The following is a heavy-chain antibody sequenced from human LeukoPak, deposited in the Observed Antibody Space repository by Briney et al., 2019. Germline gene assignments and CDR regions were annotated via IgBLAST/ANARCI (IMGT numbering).Heavy chain of an antibody. J-gene: IGHJ4*02. Sequence: SETLSLTCAVYGGSFSGYYWSWIRQPPGKGLEWIGEINHSGSTNYNPSLKGRVTISVDTSKNQFSLKLSSVTAADTAVYYCARGHGSGSYIVYWGQGTLVTVSS. CDR3: ARGHGSGSYIVY. V-gene: IGHV4-34*01. CDR2: INHSGST. CDR1: GGSFSGYY. D-gene: IGHD3-10*01.